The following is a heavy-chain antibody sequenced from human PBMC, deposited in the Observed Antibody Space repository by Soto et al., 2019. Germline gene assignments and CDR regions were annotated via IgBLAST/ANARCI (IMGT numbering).Heavy chain of an antibody. Sequence: EVQLVESGGGLVQPGGSLRLSCAASGFTFSSYWMHWVRQVPGKGPVWVSRIKNDGSGTYYADSVKGRLTMSRDNAQNTVYLQMNSLRADDTAVYYCVRGDGDYYDGNGYLGRHWGQGTLVTVSS. CDR3: VRGDGDYYDGNGYLGRH. J-gene: IGHJ4*02. D-gene: IGHD3-22*01. CDR2: IKNDGSGT. V-gene: IGHV3-74*01. CDR1: GFTFSSYW.